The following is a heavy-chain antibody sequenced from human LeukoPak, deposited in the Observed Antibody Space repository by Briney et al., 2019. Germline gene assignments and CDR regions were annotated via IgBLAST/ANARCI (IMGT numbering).Heavy chain of an antibody. CDR3: ARRWAHFDY. D-gene: IGHD3-16*01. J-gene: IGHJ4*02. CDR2: IYHNGST. CDR1: GGSLSTSVYY. V-gene: IGHV4-39*01. Sequence: SETLSLTCTVSGGSLSTSVYYWGWIRQPPGKELERIGTIYHNGSTYYNPSLKSRITIFVDTSKNQFSLKLNSVTAADTAVYYCARRWAHFDYWGQGTLVTVSS.